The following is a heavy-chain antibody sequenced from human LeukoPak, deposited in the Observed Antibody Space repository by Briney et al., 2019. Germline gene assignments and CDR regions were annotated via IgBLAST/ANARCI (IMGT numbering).Heavy chain of an antibody. J-gene: IGHJ4*02. CDR2: IYYTGST. V-gene: IGHV4-59*12. CDR3: ARDRMGTVMVPIDY. CDR1: GGSISSYF. D-gene: IGHD5-18*01. Sequence: PSETLSLTCTVSGGSISSYFWSWIRQPPGKGLEWIGYIYYTGSTNFNPSLRSRVTISVDTSKNQFSLKLRSVTAADTAVYYCARDRMGTVMVPIDYWGQGTLVTVSS.